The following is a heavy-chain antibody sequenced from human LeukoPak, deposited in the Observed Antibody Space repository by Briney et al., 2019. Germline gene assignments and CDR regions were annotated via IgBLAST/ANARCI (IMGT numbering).Heavy chain of an antibody. Sequence: SETLSLTCTVSGGSINSYYWSWIRQPAGKGLEWIGRIYTSGSTNYNPSLKNRVTISVDKSKNQFSLKLSSVTAADTAVYYCARSSDFGVVIDHYYMDVWGEGTTVTVSS. CDR3: ARSSDFGVVIDHYYMDV. J-gene: IGHJ6*03. CDR2: IYTSGST. D-gene: IGHD3-3*01. V-gene: IGHV4-4*07. CDR1: GGSINSYY.